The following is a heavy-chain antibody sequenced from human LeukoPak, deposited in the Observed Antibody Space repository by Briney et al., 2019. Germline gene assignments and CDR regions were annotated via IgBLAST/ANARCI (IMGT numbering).Heavy chain of an antibody. CDR1: GYTFTSYG. CDR2: ISTYNGNT. J-gene: IGHJ3*02. Sequence: GASVKVSCKASGYTFTSYGISWVRQAPGQGLEWMGWISTYNGNTNYARKLQGRVTMTTDTSTSTAYMELRSLRSDDTAVYYCARDPCGGSSCHDAFDIWGQGTMVTVSS. CDR3: ARDPCGGSSCHDAFDI. V-gene: IGHV1-18*01. D-gene: IGHD2-15*01.